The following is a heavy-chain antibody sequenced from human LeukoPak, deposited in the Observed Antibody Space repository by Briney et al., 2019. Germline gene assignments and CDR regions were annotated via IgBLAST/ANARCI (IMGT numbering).Heavy chain of an antibody. CDR2: ITWNRDNI. CDR3: ARDMYYYDSSGPNFDY. V-gene: IGHV3-9*01. J-gene: IGHJ4*02. D-gene: IGHD3-22*01. CDR1: GFTFDDYA. Sequence: GRSLRLSCTVSGFTFDDYAMHWVRHTPGKGLEWVAGITWNRDNIGYGDSVKGRFTISRDNSKNTLYLQMNSLRAEDTAVYYCARDMYYYDSSGPNFDYWGQGTLVTVSS.